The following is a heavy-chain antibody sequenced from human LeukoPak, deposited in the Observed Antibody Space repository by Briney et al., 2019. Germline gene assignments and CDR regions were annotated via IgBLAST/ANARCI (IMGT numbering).Heavy chain of an antibody. V-gene: IGHV3-33*01. CDR2: IWYDGSNK. Sequence: GRSLRLSCAASGFTFSSYGMHWVRQAPGKGLEWVAVIWYDGSNKYYADSVKGRFTISRDNSKNTLYLQMNSLRAEDTAVYYCARESSVTNFDYWGQGTLVTVSS. CDR1: GFTFSSYG. D-gene: IGHD3-10*01. CDR3: ARESSVTNFDY. J-gene: IGHJ4*02.